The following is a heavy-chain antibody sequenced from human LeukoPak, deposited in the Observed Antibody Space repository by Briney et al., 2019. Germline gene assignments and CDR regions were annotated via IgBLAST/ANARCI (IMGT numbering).Heavy chain of an antibody. Sequence: ASVKVSCKASGYTFTSYYMHWVRQAPGRGLEWMGIINPSGGSTSYAQKFQGRVTMTRDTSTSTVYMELSSLRSEDTAVYYCGLLTYYGSGSRYYYYGMDVWGQGTTVTVSS. V-gene: IGHV1-46*01. CDR3: GLLTYYGSGSRYYYYGMDV. D-gene: IGHD3-10*01. CDR2: INPSGGST. J-gene: IGHJ6*02. CDR1: GYTFTSYY.